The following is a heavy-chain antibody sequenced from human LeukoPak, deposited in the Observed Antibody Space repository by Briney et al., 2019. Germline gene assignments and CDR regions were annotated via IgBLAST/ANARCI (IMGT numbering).Heavy chain of an antibody. CDR3: ARTTEGYCRGRSCYSYYYYMDV. D-gene: IGHD2-15*01. V-gene: IGHV4-39*07. J-gene: IGHJ6*03. Sequence: NTSETLSLTCAVSGVSISGSYYYWGWIRQPPGKGLEWIGNIYYSGSTNYNPSLKSRVTISVDTSKNQFSLKLSSVTAADTAVYYCARTTEGYCRGRSCYSYYYYMDVWGKGTTVTVSS. CDR2: IYYSGST. CDR1: GVSISGSYYY.